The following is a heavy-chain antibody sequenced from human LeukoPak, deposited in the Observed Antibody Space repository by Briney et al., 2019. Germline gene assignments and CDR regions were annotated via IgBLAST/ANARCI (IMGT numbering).Heavy chain of an antibody. V-gene: IGHV3-7*01. CDR1: GFPFSSYW. D-gene: IGHD3-16*01. Sequence: GGSLRLSCVASGFPFSSYWMTWVRQAPGKGLEWVANIKQDGSKKSYVDSVKGRFTISRDNAKNSLYLQMNSLRAEDTAVYYCARVMTPHLSAIDAFDIWGQGTMVTVSS. CDR3: ARVMTPHLSAIDAFDI. CDR2: IKQDGSKK. J-gene: IGHJ3*02.